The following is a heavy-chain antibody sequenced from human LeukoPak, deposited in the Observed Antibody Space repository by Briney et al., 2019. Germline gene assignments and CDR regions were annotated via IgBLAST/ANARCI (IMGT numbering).Heavy chain of an antibody. V-gene: IGHV4-39*07. CDR3: ARYCSSTSCWDAFDI. CDR1: GGSISSSSYY. CDR2: IYTSGST. Sequence: SETLSLTCTVSGGSISSSSYYWGWIRQPPGKGLEWIGSIYTSGSTNYNPSLKSRVTMSVDTSKNQFSLKLSSVTAADTAVYYCARYCSSTSCWDAFDIWGQGTMVTVSS. J-gene: IGHJ3*02. D-gene: IGHD2-2*01.